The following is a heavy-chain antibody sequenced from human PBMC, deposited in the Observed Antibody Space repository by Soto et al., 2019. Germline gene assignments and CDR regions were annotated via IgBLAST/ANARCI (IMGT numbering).Heavy chain of an antibody. CDR1: GGTFSSYA. D-gene: IGHD3-3*01. CDR3: TRGRFLEWLSSAYYFDY. J-gene: IGHJ4*02. CDR2: IIPIFGTA. Sequence: QVQLVQSGAEVKKPGSSVKVSCKASGGTFSSYAISWVRQAPGQGLEWMGGIIPIFGTANYAQKFQGRVTITADESTSTAYMELRSLRSEDTAVYYCTRGRFLEWLSSAYYFDYWGQGTLVTVSS. V-gene: IGHV1-69*01.